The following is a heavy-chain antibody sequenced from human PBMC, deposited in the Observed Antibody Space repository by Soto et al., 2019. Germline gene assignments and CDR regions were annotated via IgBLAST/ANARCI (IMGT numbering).Heavy chain of an antibody. D-gene: IGHD6-13*01. CDR2: ISYSGSS. CDR3: ARGTDPISSAGISFAY. V-gene: IGHV4-59*11. J-gene: IGHJ4*02. Sequence: ETLSLTCTVSGGSMSSHYWTWLRQPPGKGLEWIGYISYSGSSYYNPSLKSRVTISADTSRNQFSLRLTSVIAADTAVYYCARGTDPISSAGISFAYWGQGTLVTVSS. CDR1: GGSMSSHY.